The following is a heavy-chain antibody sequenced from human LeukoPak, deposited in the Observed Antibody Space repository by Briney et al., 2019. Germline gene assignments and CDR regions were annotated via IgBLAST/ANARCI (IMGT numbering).Heavy chain of an antibody. CDR2: IYPGDSDT. D-gene: IGHD5-24*01. J-gene: IGHJ6*03. V-gene: IGHV5-51*01. CDR1: GYSFTSYW. CDR3: ARHFGGGYNPQHYFYYMDV. Sequence: GESLKISCKGSGYSFTSYWIGWGRQMPGKGLEWMGIIYPGDSDTRYSPSFQGQVTISADKSISTAYLQWSSLKASDTAMYYCARHFGGGYNPQHYFYYMDVWGKGTTVTVSS.